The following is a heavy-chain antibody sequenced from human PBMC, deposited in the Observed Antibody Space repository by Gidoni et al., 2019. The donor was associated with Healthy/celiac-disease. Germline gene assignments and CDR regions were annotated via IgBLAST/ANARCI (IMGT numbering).Heavy chain of an antibody. V-gene: IGHV3-30*18. J-gene: IGHJ6*03. Sequence: QVQLVESGGGVVQPGRSLRLSCAASGFTFSSYGMHWVRQAPGKGLEWVSVISYDGSNNYYADSVKCRFTISRDKSKNTLYLQMNSLRAEDTAVYYCAKEWGRYDYVWGSYRSPYYMDVWGKGTTVTVSS. D-gene: IGHD3-16*02. CDR3: AKEWGRYDYVWGSYRSPYYMDV. CDR2: ISYDGSNN. CDR1: GFTFSSYG.